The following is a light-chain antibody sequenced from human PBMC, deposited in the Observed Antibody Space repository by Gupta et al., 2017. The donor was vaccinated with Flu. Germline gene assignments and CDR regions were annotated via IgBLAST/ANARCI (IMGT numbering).Light chain of an antibody. Sequence: GDRVTITCRASQDINDRLAWYQQKVGQVPKVLIFAASTLQTGVPSRFSGSGSGTDFTFTISGLQPEDVATYYCQKYDRAPVTFGQGTKVEIK. CDR2: AAS. V-gene: IGKV1-27*01. J-gene: IGKJ1*01. CDR1: QDINDR. CDR3: QKYDRAPVT.